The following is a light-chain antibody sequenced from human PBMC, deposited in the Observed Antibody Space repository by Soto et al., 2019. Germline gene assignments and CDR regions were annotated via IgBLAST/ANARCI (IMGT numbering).Light chain of an antibody. Sequence: QAVVTQPPSVSGAPGQRVTISCTGSRSNIGAGYEVHWYQQLPGTAPKLLIYRNSNRPSGVPDRFSGSKSGTSASLAITGLQAEDEADYYCQSYDTSLSGFWVFGGGTKVTVL. CDR1: RSNIGAGYE. CDR3: QSYDTSLSGFWV. V-gene: IGLV1-40*01. J-gene: IGLJ3*02. CDR2: RNS.